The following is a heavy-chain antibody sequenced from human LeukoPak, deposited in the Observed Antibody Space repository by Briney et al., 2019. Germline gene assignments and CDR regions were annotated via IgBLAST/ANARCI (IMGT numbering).Heavy chain of an antibody. Sequence: SETLSLTCTVSGGSISSGDYYWSWIRQPPGKGLEWIGYIYYSGSTYYNPSLKSRVTISVDTSKNQFSLKLSSVTAADTAVYYCARRPVNRLRFLEWLLLGFDPWGQGTLVTVSS. J-gene: IGHJ5*02. D-gene: IGHD3-3*01. CDR1: GGSISSGDYY. CDR3: ARRPVNRLRFLEWLLLGFDP. V-gene: IGHV4-30-4*08. CDR2: IYYSGST.